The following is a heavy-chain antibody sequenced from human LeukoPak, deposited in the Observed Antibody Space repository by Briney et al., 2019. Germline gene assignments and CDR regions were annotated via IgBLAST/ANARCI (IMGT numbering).Heavy chain of an antibody. V-gene: IGHV3-7*01. CDR1: GFTFTNYW. CDR3: ARGRRYFDWLLWRGLDY. Sequence: GGSLRLSCAVSGFTFTNYWMSWARQSPGKGLEWVANIYLDGSRAYYVDSVKGRFTISRDNAKNSLYLQMNSLRAEDTAVYYCARGRRYFDWLLWRGLDYWGQGTLVTVSS. J-gene: IGHJ4*02. D-gene: IGHD3-9*01. CDR2: IYLDGSRA.